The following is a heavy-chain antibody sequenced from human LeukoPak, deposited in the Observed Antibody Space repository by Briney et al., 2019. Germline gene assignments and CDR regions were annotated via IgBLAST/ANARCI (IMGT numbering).Heavy chain of an antibody. CDR2: IYYSGST. J-gene: IGHJ3*02. D-gene: IGHD4-17*01. V-gene: IGHV4-39*01. CDR1: DASISSSSYY. Sequence: SETLSLTCTVSDASISSSSYYWGWIRQPPGKGLEWIGSIYYSGSTYYNPSLKSRVTISVDTSKNQFSLKLSSVTAADTAVYFCARRVTNDYGDSNDAFDMWGQGTMVTVSS. CDR3: ARRVTNDYGDSNDAFDM.